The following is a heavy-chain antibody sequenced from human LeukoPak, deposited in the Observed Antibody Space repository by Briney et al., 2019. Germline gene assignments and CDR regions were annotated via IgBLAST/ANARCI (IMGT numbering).Heavy chain of an antibody. J-gene: IGHJ4*02. CDR3: TRGVEMTTISPYY. D-gene: IGHD5-24*01. CDR1: GFTFSDYT. Sequence: GGSLRLSCAVSGFTFSDYTMSWFRQAPGKGLEWVGFIRNKTYSGTTEYAASVKGSFNISRDDSTSIAYLQMNSLKTEDTAMYYCTRGVEMTTISPYYWGQGTLVTVSS. CDR2: IRNKTYSGTT. V-gene: IGHV3-49*03.